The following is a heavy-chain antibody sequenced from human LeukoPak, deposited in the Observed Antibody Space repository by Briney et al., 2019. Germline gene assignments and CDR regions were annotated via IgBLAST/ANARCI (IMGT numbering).Heavy chain of an antibody. V-gene: IGHV3-30-3*01. J-gene: IGHJ4*02. Sequence: GRSLRLSCAASGFTFSSYAMHWVRQAPGKGLEWVAVISYDGSNKYYADSVKGRFTISRDNSKNTLYLQMNSLRAEDTAVYYCARPGSQLDGYKPYYFDYWGQGTLVTVSS. D-gene: IGHD5-24*01. CDR2: ISYDGSNK. CDR1: GFTFSSYA. CDR3: ARPGSQLDGYKPYYFDY.